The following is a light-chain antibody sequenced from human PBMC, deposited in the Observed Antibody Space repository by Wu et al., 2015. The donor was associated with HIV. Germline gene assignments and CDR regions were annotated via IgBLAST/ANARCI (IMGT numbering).Light chain of an antibody. CDR1: QDISTY. CDR2: AAS. Sequence: DIQLTQSPSFLSASVGDRVTTTCRASQDISTYLAWYQQKPGKAPNLLIYAASTLQSGVPSRFSGSGSGTEFTLTISSLQPEDFATYYCQQLNTYPLTFGGGTKVEIK. V-gene: IGKV1-9*01. CDR3: QQLNTYPLT. J-gene: IGKJ4*01.